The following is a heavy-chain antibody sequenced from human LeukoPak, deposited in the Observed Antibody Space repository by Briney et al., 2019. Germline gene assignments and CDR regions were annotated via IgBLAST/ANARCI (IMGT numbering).Heavy chain of an antibody. CDR2: IYVDGRTT. Sequence: GGSLRLSCVASGFTFSNYWMHWVRQPPGKGLVWVSRIYVDGRTTNYADSVKGRFTISRDNAKNTVYPETNSLSVEDTATYYCIRDFRSADLWGQGTLVTVTS. V-gene: IGHV3-74*01. CDR1: GFTFSNYW. J-gene: IGHJ5*02. CDR3: IRDFRSADL.